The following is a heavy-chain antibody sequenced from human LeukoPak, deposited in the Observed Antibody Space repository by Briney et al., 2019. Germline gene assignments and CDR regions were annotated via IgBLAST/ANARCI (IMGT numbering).Heavy chain of an antibody. CDR3: AKDSQITIFGVVIAPFDY. V-gene: IGHV3-30*02. CDR2: IRYDGSNK. D-gene: IGHD3-3*01. CDR1: GFTFSSYG. Sequence: GGSLRLSCAASGFTFSSYGMHWVRQAPGKGLEWVAFIRYDGSNKYYADSVKGRFTISRDNSKNTLYLQMNSLRAEDTAVYYCAKDSQITIFGVVIAPFDYWGQGTLVTVSS. J-gene: IGHJ4*02.